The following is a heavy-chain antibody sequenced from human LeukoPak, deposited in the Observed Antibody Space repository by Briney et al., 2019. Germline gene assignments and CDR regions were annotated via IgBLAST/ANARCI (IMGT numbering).Heavy chain of an antibody. D-gene: IGHD3-10*01. CDR3: ARTAHGRYGSGRRTAGLDAFDI. CDR2: ISYDGSNK. V-gene: IGHV3-30-3*01. J-gene: IGHJ3*02. CDR1: GFTFSSYA. Sequence: GGSLRLSCAASGFTFSSYAMHWVRQAPGKGLEWVAVISYDGSNKYYADSVKGRFTISRDNSKNTLYLQMNSLRAEDTAVYYCARTAHGRYGSGRRTAGLDAFDIWGQGTMVTVSS.